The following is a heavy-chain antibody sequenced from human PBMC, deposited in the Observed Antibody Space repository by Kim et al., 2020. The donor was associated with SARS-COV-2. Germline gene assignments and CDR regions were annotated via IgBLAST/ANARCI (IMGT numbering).Heavy chain of an antibody. CDR3: TRIGYCSSTSCYQGGSDYYYGMDV. Sequence: GGSLRLSCAASGFTFSGSAMHWVRQASGKGLEWVGRIRSKANSYATAYAASVKGRFTISRDDSKNTAYLQMNSLKTEDTAVYYCTRIGYCSSTSCYQGGSDYYYGMDVWGQGTTVTVSS. CDR1: GFTFSGSA. V-gene: IGHV3-73*01. CDR2: IRSKANSYAT. D-gene: IGHD2-2*03. J-gene: IGHJ6*02.